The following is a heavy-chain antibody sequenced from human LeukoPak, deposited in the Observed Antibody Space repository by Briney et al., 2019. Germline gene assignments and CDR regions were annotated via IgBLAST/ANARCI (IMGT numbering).Heavy chain of an antibody. J-gene: IGHJ6*02. Sequence: GGSLRLSCAASGFTFSSYSMNWVRQAPGKGLEWVSSISSSSSYIYYADSVKGRFTISRDNAKNSLYLQMNSLRAEDPAVYYCATHSSGYYYYGMDVWGQGTTVTVSS. CDR3: ATHSSGYYYYGMDV. V-gene: IGHV3-21*01. CDR1: GFTFSSYS. D-gene: IGHD6-19*01. CDR2: ISSSSSYI.